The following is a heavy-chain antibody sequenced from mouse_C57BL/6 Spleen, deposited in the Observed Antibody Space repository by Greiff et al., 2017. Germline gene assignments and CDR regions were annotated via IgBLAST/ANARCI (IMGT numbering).Heavy chain of an antibody. CDR3: ARHRPYFDY. CDR1: GFTFSSYG. CDR2: ISSGGSYT. J-gene: IGHJ2*01. Sequence: EVQLVESGGDLVKPGGSLKLSCAASGFTFSSYGMSWVRQTPDKRLGWVATISSGGSYTYYPDSVKGRFTISRDNAKNTLYLQMSSLKSEDTAMYYCARHRPYFDYWGQGTTLTVSS. V-gene: IGHV5-6*01.